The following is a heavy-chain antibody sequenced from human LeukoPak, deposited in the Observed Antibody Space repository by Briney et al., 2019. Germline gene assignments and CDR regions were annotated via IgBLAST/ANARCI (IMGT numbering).Heavy chain of an antibody. CDR2: ISYDGSNK. CDR1: GFTFSSYG. V-gene: IGHV3-30*18. D-gene: IGHD3-3*01. Sequence: GGSLRLSCAASGFTFSSYGMHWVRQAPGKGLEWVAVISYDGSNKYYADSVKGRFTISRDNSKNTLYLLMNSLRAEDTAVYYCAKANQRYYDFWSGFDYWGQGTLVTVSS. J-gene: IGHJ4*02. CDR3: AKANQRYYDFWSGFDY.